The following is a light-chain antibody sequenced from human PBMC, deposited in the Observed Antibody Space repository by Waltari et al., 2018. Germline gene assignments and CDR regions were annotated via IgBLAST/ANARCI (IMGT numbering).Light chain of an antibody. J-gene: IGKJ4*01. CDR2: ASS. V-gene: IGKV1-33*01. Sequence: DIQMTQSPSSLSASVGDRVIITCRASQDIDNNLNWYQQKPGKSPKLLIYASSTLETGVPSRFSGSGSGRKFSFTISSRQPEDFATYYCQQFDNVPLTFGGGTKVDIK. CDR3: QQFDNVPLT. CDR1: QDIDNN.